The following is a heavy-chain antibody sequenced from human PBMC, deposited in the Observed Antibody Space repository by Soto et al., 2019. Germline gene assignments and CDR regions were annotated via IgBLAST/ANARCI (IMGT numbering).Heavy chain of an antibody. CDR1: GYTLTELS. Sequence: ASVKVSCKVSGYTLTELSMHWVRQAPGKGLEWMGGFDPEGGETIYAQKFQGRVTMTEDTSTDTAYMELSSLRSEDTAVYYCATGLYSGYDLFDYWGQGTLVTVSS. CDR3: ATGLYSGYDLFDY. J-gene: IGHJ4*02. CDR2: FDPEGGET. V-gene: IGHV1-24*01. D-gene: IGHD5-12*01.